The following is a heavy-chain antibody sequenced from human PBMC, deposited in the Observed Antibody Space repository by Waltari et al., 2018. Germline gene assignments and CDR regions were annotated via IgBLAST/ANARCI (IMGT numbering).Heavy chain of an antibody. J-gene: IGHJ4*02. CDR2: ISYDGSNK. CDR3: ASSGSAAAG. V-gene: IGHV3-30-3*01. Sequence: QVQLVESGGGVVQPGRSLRLSCAASGFTFSSYAMHWVRQAPGKGLEWVAVISYDGSNKYYADSVKGRFTITRDNSKNTLYLQMNSLRAEDTAVYYCASSGSAAAGWGQGTLVTVSS. CDR1: GFTFSSYA. D-gene: IGHD6-13*01.